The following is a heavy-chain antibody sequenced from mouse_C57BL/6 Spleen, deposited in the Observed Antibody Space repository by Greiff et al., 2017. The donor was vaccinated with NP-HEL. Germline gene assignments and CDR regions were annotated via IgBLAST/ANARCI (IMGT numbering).Heavy chain of an antibody. CDR3: ARSYYDYEDAMDY. D-gene: IGHD2-4*01. V-gene: IGHV1-82*01. Sequence: QVQLQQPGPELVKPGASVKISCKASGYAFSSSWMNWVKQRPGKGLEWIGRIYPGDGDTNYNGKFKGKATLTADKSSSTAYMQLSSLTSEDSAVYFCARSYYDYEDAMDYWGQGTSVTVSS. CDR1: GYAFSSSW. CDR2: IYPGDGDT. J-gene: IGHJ4*01.